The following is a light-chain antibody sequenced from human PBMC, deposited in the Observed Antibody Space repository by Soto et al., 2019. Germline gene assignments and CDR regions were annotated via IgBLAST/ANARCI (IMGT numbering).Light chain of an antibody. V-gene: IGKV1-39*01. CDR2: RAS. CDR1: RNITSD. Sequence: IQMTQSPSSLSASVGDRVTLTCRASRNITSDLXWXXQXXXXAXXXXIYRASTVQNGVPSRFSGSGSATDFTLTITTLQPEDFATYSCQQSYSTLPYTFGQG. J-gene: IGKJ2*01. CDR3: QQSYSTLPYT.